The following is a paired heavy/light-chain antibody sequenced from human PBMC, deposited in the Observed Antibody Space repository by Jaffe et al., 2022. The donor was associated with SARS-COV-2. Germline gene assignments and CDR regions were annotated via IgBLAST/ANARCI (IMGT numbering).Heavy chain of an antibody. J-gene: IGHJ4*02. V-gene: IGHV4-34*01. CDR3: AKLGRTVAGTEKGFES. CDR2: INHVGST. CDR1: GGSFSGFY. Sequence: QVQLQQWGAGLLKPSETLSLTCAVYGGSFSGFYWNWIRQPPGKGLEWIGEINHVGSTSYNPSLRSRIIMSVDTSKSQLSLKLRSVTAADTAVYYCAKLGRTVAGTEKGFESWGQGTLVTVSS. D-gene: IGHD6-19*01.
Light chain of an antibody. V-gene: IGKV3-20*01. CDR2: GAS. CDR3: QQYGRSPYT. J-gene: IGKJ2*01. CDR1: QSVPSSF. Sequence: EIVLTQFPGSLSLSPGERATLSCRASQSVPSSFLAWYQQKPGQAPRLLIYGASSRATDIPDRFTGSGSGTDFTLTISRLEPEDFALYYCQQYGRSPYTFGQGTKLEVK.